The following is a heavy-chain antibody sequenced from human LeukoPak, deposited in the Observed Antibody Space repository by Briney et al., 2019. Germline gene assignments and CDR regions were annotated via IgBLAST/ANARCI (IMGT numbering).Heavy chain of an antibody. D-gene: IGHD2-2*01. CDR3: ARRYCSTTICPLDY. J-gene: IGHJ4*02. CDR2: IYPGDSDS. V-gene: IGHV5-51*01. Sequence: GESLKISCKGSEYSFTSYWIGWVRQMPGKGLEWMGIIYPGDSDSRYSPSFQGQVTISADKSISTAYLQWSSLKASDTAMYYCARRYCSTTICPLDYWGQGTLVTVSS. CDR1: EYSFTSYW.